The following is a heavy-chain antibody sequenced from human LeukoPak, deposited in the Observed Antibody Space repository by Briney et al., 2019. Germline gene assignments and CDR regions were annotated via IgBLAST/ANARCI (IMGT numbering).Heavy chain of an antibody. J-gene: IGHJ4*02. V-gene: IGHV1-24*01. CDR2: FDPEDGGT. Sequence: ASVKVSCKVSGYTLTELSTHWVRQAPGKGLEWMGGFDPEDGGTIYAQKFQGRVTMTEDTSTDTAYMELSSLRSEDTAVYYCATEELERGWAYFDYWGQGTLVTVSS. CDR3: ATEELERGWAYFDY. CDR1: GYTLTELS. D-gene: IGHD1-1*01.